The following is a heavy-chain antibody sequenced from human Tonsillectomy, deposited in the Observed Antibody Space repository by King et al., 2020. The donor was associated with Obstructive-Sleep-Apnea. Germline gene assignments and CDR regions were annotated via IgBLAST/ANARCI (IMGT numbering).Heavy chain of an antibody. CDR1: GGSISSYY. J-gene: IGHJ3*02. D-gene: IGHD3-3*01. V-gene: IGHV4-59*01. Sequence: VQLQESGPGLVKPSETLSLTCTVSGGSISSYYWSWIRHPPGKGLEWIGYIYYSGSTNYNPSLKSRVTISVDTSKNQFSLKMSSVTAADTAVYYCARGLRFLEWFNAFDIWGQGTMVTVSS. CDR3: ARGLRFLEWFNAFDI. CDR2: IYYSGST.